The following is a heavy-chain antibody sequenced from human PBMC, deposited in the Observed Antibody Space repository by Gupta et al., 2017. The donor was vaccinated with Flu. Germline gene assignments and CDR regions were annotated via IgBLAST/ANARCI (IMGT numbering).Heavy chain of an antibody. Sequence: GKGLEWVSAISGSGGSTYYADSVKGRFTISRDNSKNTLYLQMNSLRAEDTAVYYCAKDPDLEYYYDSSDRFDYWGQGTLVTVSS. D-gene: IGHD3-22*01. CDR3: AKDPDLEYYYDSSDRFDY. J-gene: IGHJ4*02. CDR2: ISGSGGST. V-gene: IGHV3-23*01.